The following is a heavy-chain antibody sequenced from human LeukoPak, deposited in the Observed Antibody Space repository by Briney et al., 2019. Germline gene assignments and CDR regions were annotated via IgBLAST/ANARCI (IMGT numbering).Heavy chain of an antibody. V-gene: IGHV1-18*01. D-gene: IGHD4-17*01. CDR3: ARGLPGDYFSFDP. J-gene: IGHJ5*02. CDR2: ISAYNAYT. CDR1: GYTFTSYG. Sequence: ASVKVSCKASGYTFTSYGITWVRQAPGQGLEWMGWISAYNAYTYYAQKLQGRVTMTTDTSTSTAYMELRSLRSDDTAVYYCARGLPGDYFSFDPWGQGTLVTVSS.